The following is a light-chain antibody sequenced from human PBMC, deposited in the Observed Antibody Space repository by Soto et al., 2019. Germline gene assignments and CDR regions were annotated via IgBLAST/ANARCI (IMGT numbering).Light chain of an antibody. Sequence: QSVLTQPPSASGTPGQRVTISRSGSNSNIGSKYVYWYQQLPGTAPKLLLYRNNQRPSGVPDRFSGSKSGTSASLAISGLRSEDEADYYCAAWDNSLVGGPAFGGGTQLTVL. CDR1: NSNIGSKY. CDR2: RNN. CDR3: AAWDNSLVGGPA. J-gene: IGLJ2*01. V-gene: IGLV1-47*01.